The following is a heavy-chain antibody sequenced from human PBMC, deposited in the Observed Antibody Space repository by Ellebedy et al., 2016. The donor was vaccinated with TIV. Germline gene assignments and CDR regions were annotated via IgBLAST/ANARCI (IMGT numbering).Heavy chain of an antibody. J-gene: IGHJ5*02. CDR2: IRNKANNYFT. CDR1: GFSFSDHY. Sequence: GESLKISXAASGFSFSDHYMDWVRQAPGKGLECAGRIRNKANNYFTEYAASVKGRFTISRDNAKNSLYLQMNSLRAEDTAVYYCARDGRRRFDPWGQGTLVTVSS. CDR3: ARDGRRRFDP. V-gene: IGHV3-72*01.